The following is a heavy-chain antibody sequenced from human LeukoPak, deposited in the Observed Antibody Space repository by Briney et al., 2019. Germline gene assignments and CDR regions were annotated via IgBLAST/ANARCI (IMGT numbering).Heavy chain of an antibody. CDR2: IYYSGST. Sequence: SETLSLTCTVSGGSISSGDYYWSWIRQPPGTGLEWIGYIYYSGSTYYNPSLKSRVTISVDTSKNQFSLKLSSATAADTAVYYCARGGDFWSGYHFDYWGQGTLVTVSS. CDR1: GGSISSGDYY. V-gene: IGHV4-30-4*01. CDR3: ARGGDFWSGYHFDY. D-gene: IGHD3-3*01. J-gene: IGHJ4*02.